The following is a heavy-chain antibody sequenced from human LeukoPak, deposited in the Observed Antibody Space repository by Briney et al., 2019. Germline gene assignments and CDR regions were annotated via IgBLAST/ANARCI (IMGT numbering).Heavy chain of an antibody. CDR2: IYSGGDT. D-gene: IGHD1-26*01. CDR1: GFTVSAHF. CDR3: ASSGSYRFDY. Sequence: GGSLRLSCAASGFTVSAHFMSWVRQAPGKGLEWVSVIYSGGDTYYADSVKGRFTISRDNSKNSLYLQMNSLRDEDTAVYYCASSGSYRFDYWGQGTLVTVSS. V-gene: IGHV3-53*01. J-gene: IGHJ4*02.